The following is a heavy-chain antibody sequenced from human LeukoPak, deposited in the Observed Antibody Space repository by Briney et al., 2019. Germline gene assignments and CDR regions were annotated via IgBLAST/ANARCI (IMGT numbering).Heavy chain of an antibody. Sequence: SETLSLTCTVSGGSVSSGNYYWSWIRQPPGKGLEWIGYIYYSGSTNYNPSLKSRVTISVDTSKNQYSLKLTSVTAADTAVYYCARGVGAVYWYFDLWGRGTLVTVSS. CDR1: GGSVSSGNYY. D-gene: IGHD1-26*01. V-gene: IGHV4-61*01. CDR3: ARGVGAVYWYFDL. J-gene: IGHJ2*01. CDR2: IYYSGST.